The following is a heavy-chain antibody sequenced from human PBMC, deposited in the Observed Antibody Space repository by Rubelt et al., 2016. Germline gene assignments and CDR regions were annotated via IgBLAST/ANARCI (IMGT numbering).Heavy chain of an antibody. CDR1: YA. V-gene: IGHV3-23*01. CDR3: ARIGCTGGSCRAYHYYGMDV. CDR2: ISGGGGTT. Sequence: YAMSWVRQAPGKGLECVSGISGGGGTTYYADSVKGRFTISRDNSKNTLYLQMNSLRDEDTAVYYCARIGCTGGSCRAYHYYGMDVWGQGTTVTVSS. J-gene: IGHJ6*02. D-gene: IGHD2-15*01.